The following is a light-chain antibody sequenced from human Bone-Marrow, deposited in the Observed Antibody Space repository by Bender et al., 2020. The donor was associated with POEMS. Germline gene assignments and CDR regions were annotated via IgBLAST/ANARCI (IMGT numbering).Light chain of an antibody. Sequence: QSVVTQPPSLSEAPRQRVTISFSGSSSNIGNHGVNWYQQLPGEAPKLLIYYDDQRPSGVPGRFSGSKSGTSASLVISGLQSEDEADYYCAAWDESLNVVLFGGGTKLTVL. CDR3: AAWDESLNVVL. V-gene: IGLV1-36*01. CDR2: YDD. CDR1: SSNIGNHG. J-gene: IGLJ2*01.